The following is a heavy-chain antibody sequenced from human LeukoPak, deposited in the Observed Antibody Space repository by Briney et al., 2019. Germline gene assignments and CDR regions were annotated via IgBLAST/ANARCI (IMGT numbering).Heavy chain of an antibody. CDR1: GASISSYY. V-gene: IGHV4-59*01. CDR3: ARGAYGDPTSFDY. J-gene: IGHJ4*02. CDR2: IYYSGST. D-gene: IGHD4-17*01. Sequence: PSETLSLTCTVSGASISSYYWSWIRQPPGKGLEWIGYIYYSGSTNYNPSLKSRVTISVDTSKNQFSLKLSSVTAADTAVYYCARGAYGDPTSFDYWGQGTLVTVSS.